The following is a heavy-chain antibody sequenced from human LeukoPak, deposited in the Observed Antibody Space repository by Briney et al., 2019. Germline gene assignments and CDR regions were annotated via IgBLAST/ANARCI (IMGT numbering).Heavy chain of an antibody. V-gene: IGHV3-23*01. J-gene: IGHJ4*02. CDR1: GFTFSSCA. D-gene: IGHD1-26*01. CDR3: ARAPSGSYYFDY. Sequence: GGSLRLSCAASGFTFSSCAMRWVRQAPGKGLEWVSAISGSGGTTYYADSVKGRFTISRDNSKNTLYLQMNSLRAEDTAVYFCARAPSGSYYFDYWGQGTLVTVSS. CDR2: ISGSGGTT.